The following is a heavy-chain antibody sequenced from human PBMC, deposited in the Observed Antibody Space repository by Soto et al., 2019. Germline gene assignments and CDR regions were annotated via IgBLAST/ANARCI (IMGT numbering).Heavy chain of an antibody. D-gene: IGHD2-15*01. Sequence: EVQLVESGGGLVKPGGSLTLSCAGSGFAFRSYNMNWVRQPPGKGLEWVASISSGSSNIYYADSVKGRFTISRDNAKDSLYLQMDSLRAADSAVYYCASATVVAGTFDFWGHGTLLTVSS. CDR1: GFAFRSYN. CDR2: ISSGSSNI. V-gene: IGHV3-21*01. CDR3: ASATVVAGTFDF. J-gene: IGHJ4*01.